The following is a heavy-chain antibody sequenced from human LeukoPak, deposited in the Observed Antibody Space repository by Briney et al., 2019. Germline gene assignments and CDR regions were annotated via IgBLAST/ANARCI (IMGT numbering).Heavy chain of an antibody. CDR1: GFTFSSYG. J-gene: IGHJ4*02. D-gene: IGHD6-19*01. V-gene: IGHV3-23*01. CDR2: ISGSGGST. CDR3: AKDLSSGWRQVYYFDY. Sequence: GGSLRLSCAASGFTFSSYGMSWVRQAPGKGLEWVSAISGSGGSTYYADSVKGRFTISRDNSKNTLYLQMNSLRAEDTAAYYCAKDLSSGWRQVYYFDYWGQGTLVTVSS.